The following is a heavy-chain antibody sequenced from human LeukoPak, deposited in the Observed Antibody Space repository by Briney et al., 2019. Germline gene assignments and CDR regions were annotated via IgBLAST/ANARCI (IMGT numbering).Heavy chain of an antibody. D-gene: IGHD5-12*01. CDR2: ITAYNDDT. CDR3: ARRPSQYSGYEN. J-gene: IGHJ4*02. CDR1: VHIFSNYA. V-gene: IGHV1-18*01. Sequence: ASVKVSSTASVHIFSNYAINWIRQAPGQGLEWMGWITAYNDDTNYAQKLQGRVTMTTDTSTSTAYMELRSLRSDDTAVYYCARRPSQYSGYENWGQGTLVTVSS.